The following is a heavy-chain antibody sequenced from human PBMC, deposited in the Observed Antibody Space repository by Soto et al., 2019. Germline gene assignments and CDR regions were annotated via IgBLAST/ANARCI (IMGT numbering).Heavy chain of an antibody. CDR3: ASARYFDWLYPDYYGMDV. Sequence: SETLSLTCTVSGGSISSGGYYCIWIRQHPWNGLEWIGYIYYSGSTYYNPSLKSRVTISVDTSKNQFSLKLSSVTAADTAVYYCASARYFDWLYPDYYGMDVWGQGTTVTVSS. J-gene: IGHJ6*02. CDR1: GGSISSGGYY. V-gene: IGHV4-31*03. D-gene: IGHD3-9*01. CDR2: IYYSGST.